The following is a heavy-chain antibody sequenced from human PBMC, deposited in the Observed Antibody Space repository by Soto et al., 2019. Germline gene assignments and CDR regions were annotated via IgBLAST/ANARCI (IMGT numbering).Heavy chain of an antibody. V-gene: IGHV4-61*01. Sequence: QVQLQESGPGLVKPSETLSLTCTVSGGSVSSGSYYWSWIRQPPGKGLEWIGYIYYSGSTNYNPSLKSRVTISVDTSKNQFSLKLSSVTAADTAVYYCARGCGSTSCYDNWFDPWGQGTLVTVSS. J-gene: IGHJ5*02. CDR2: IYYSGST. D-gene: IGHD2-2*01. CDR3: ARGCGSTSCYDNWFDP. CDR1: GGSVSSGSYY.